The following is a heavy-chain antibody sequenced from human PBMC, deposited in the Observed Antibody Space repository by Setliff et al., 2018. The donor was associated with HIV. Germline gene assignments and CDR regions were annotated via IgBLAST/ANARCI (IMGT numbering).Heavy chain of an antibody. CDR2: INADNGNT. CDR3: ARGALLAVFDFDH. V-gene: IGHV1-3*01. J-gene: IGHJ4*01. Sequence: ASVKVSCKASGYTFTSYAMHWVRQAPGQRLEWMGWINADNGNTKYSQELQGRITLTTDTSANTAYMELSSLRSDDTAVYFCARGALLAVFDFDHWGHGTLVTVSS. CDR1: GYTFTSYA. D-gene: IGHD3-10*01.